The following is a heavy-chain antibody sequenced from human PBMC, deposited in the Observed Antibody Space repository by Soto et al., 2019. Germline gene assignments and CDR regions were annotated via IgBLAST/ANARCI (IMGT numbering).Heavy chain of an antibody. J-gene: IGHJ5*02. V-gene: IGHV4-30-4*08. CDR2: XXSXXSX. CDR3: ARVHGTLIRTNWLDL. D-gene: IGHD3-10*01. Sequence: WVRQAPGTGLEWXGYXXSXXSXXXXXSXXXRVTMSVDTAKNQFALKLTSVPPADTAVYYCARVHGTLIRTNWLDLWGQGSLDTVTS.